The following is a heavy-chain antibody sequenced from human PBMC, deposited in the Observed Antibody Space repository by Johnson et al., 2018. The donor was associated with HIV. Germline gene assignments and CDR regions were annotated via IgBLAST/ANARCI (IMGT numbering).Heavy chain of an antibody. Sequence: QVQLVESGGGVVQPGRSLRLSCAASGFTFSSYAMHWVRQAPGQGLEWVAVISYDGSNKFYADSLTGRFPVSRDISKNTLYLQINGLSAEDTAVYYCARDRRVAAITYAFDFWGQGTMVTVSS. J-gene: IGHJ3*01. CDR2: ISYDGSNK. CDR1: GFTFSSYA. V-gene: IGHV3-30*04. CDR3: ARDRRVAAITYAFDF. D-gene: IGHD6-13*01.